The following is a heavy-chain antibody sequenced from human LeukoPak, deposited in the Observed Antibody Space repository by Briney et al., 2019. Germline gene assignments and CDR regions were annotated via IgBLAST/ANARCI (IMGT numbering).Heavy chain of an antibody. Sequence: SETLSLTCAVYGGSFSGYYWSWIRQPPGKGLEWIGEINHSGSTNYNPSLKSRVTISVDTSKNQFSLKLSSVTAADTAVYYCARVRGLGVVVPAAGFGYWFDPWGRGTLVTVSS. CDR3: ARVRGLGVVVPAAGFGYWFDP. CDR1: GGSFSGYY. CDR2: INHSGST. D-gene: IGHD2-2*01. J-gene: IGHJ5*02. V-gene: IGHV4-34*01.